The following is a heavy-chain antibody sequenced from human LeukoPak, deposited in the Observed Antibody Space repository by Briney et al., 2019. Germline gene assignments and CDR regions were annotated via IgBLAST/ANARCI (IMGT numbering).Heavy chain of an antibody. CDR1: GFSFSSYG. D-gene: IGHD2-21*02. J-gene: IGHJ4*02. CDR3: ARGLCGGDCYSD. V-gene: IGHV3-30*03. CDR2: ISYAGSSK. Sequence: PGGSLRLSCAASGFSFSSYGMHWVRQAPGKGLEWVAVISYAGSSKLYADSVKGRFTLSRDNSKNTLYLQMNSLSAEDTAAYYCARGLCGGDCYSDWGQGTLVTVSS.